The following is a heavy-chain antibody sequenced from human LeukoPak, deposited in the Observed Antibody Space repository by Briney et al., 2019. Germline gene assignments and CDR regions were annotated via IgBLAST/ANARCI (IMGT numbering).Heavy chain of an antibody. D-gene: IGHD5-12*01. CDR3: ARVVRLSSGYDSPGY. J-gene: IGHJ4*02. Sequence: ASVKVSCKASGYTFTGYYVHWVRQAPGQGLEWMGWINPNSGGTNYAQKFQGRVTMTRDTSISTAYMELSRLRSDDTAVYYCARVVRLSSGYDSPGYWGQGTLVTVSS. CDR2: INPNSGGT. CDR1: GYTFTGYY. V-gene: IGHV1-2*02.